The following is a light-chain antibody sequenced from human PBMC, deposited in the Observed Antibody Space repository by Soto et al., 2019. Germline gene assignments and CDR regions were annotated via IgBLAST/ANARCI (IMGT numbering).Light chain of an antibody. V-gene: IGKV3-15*01. CDR3: QQYNKWPPLT. J-gene: IGKJ4*01. CDR1: QSVSTN. Sequence: EIVMTQSPATLSVSPGERATLSCRASQSVSTNLAWYQLKPGQAPRLLIYGASTRATGIPVRFSGSGSGTEFTLTISGLQSEDFAVYYCQQYNKWPPLTFGGGTKVEIK. CDR2: GAS.